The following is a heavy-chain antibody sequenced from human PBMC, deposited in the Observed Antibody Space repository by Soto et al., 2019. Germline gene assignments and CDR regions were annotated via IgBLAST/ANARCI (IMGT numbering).Heavy chain of an antibody. D-gene: IGHD3-16*02. V-gene: IGHV3-30*18. CDR3: AKALGELSPESYDY. CDR1: GFTFSSYG. Sequence: QVQLVESGGGVVQPGRSLRLSCAASGFTFSSYGMHWVRQAPGKGLEWVAVISYDGSDKYYADSVKSRFTISRDNSKNTLNLQMYSLRADDTAVYYCAKALGELSPESYDYWGQGTLITVSS. CDR2: ISYDGSDK. J-gene: IGHJ4*02.